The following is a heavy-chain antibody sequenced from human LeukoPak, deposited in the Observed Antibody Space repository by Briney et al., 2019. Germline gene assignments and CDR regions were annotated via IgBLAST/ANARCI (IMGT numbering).Heavy chain of an antibody. Sequence: SSETLSLTCAVSGGSISSYYWSWIRQPPGKGLEWIGYIYYSGSTNYNPSLKSRVTISVDTSKNQFSLKLSSVTAADTAVYYCARIKYGDYGLYYFDYWGQGTLVTVSS. V-gene: IGHV4-59*08. D-gene: IGHD4-17*01. CDR1: GGSISSYY. CDR3: ARIKYGDYGLYYFDY. J-gene: IGHJ4*02. CDR2: IYYSGST.